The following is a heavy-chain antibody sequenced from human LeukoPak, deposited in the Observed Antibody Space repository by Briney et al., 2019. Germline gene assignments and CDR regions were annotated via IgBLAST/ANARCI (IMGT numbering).Heavy chain of an antibody. V-gene: IGHV3-7*01. CDR2: IKQDGSEK. J-gene: IGHJ6*03. CDR1: GFTFSNYW. CDR3: ARATYSSGYYYYYYYMDV. D-gene: IGHD3-22*01. Sequence: GGSLRLSCAASGFTFSNYWMSWVRQAPGKGLEWVANIKQDGSEKYYVDSVKGRFTISRDNAKNSLYLQMNSLRAEDTAVYYCARATYSSGYYYYYYYMDVWGKGTTVTISS.